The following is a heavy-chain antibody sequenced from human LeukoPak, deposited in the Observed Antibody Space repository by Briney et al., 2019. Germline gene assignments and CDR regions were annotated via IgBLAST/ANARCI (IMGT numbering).Heavy chain of an antibody. J-gene: IGHJ4*02. CDR1: GFTFSSYS. D-gene: IGHD6-19*01. CDR3: AREQWLDY. Sequence: AGGSLRLSCAASGFTFSSYSMSWVRQAPGKGLEWVSVISSGGSPYYAVSVKGRFTIPRDDSKNTLYLQMNILRAEDTAVYFCAREQWLDYWGQGTLVTVSS. V-gene: IGHV3-53*01. CDR2: ISSGGSP.